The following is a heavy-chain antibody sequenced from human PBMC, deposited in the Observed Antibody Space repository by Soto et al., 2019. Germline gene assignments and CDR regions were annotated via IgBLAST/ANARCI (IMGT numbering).Heavy chain of an antibody. Sequence: GGSLRLSCAASGFPFSSYAMHWVRQAPGKGLEYVSAISSNGGSTYYANSVKGRFTISRDNSKNTLYLQMGSLRAEDMAVYYCARSGSYYAFDIWGQGTMVTVSS. CDR1: GFPFSSYA. D-gene: IGHD1-26*01. J-gene: IGHJ3*02. CDR3: ARSGSYYAFDI. V-gene: IGHV3-64*01. CDR2: ISSNGGST.